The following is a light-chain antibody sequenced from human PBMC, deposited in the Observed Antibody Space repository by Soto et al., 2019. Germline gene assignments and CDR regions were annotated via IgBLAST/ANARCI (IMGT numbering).Light chain of an antibody. CDR3: QQYKSYWT. Sequence: MTQSPATLSASVGDGVTITCRASQRISTWLAWYQQKPGKAPKLLISDASGLETGVPSRFSGSGSGTEFTLTINSLQPDDFATYYCQQYKSYWTFGQGTKVDIK. V-gene: IGKV1-5*01. CDR1: QRISTW. J-gene: IGKJ1*01. CDR2: DAS.